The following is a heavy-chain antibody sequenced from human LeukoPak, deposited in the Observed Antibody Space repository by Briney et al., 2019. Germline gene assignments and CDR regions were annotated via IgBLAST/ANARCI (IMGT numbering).Heavy chain of an antibody. CDR3: ARGEYSSSWYWNDYYYGMDV. D-gene: IGHD6-13*01. CDR1: GYTFTSYD. V-gene: IGHV1-8*01. CDR2: MNPNSGNT. J-gene: IGHJ6*02. Sequence: ASVKVSCKASGYTFTSYDINWVRQATGQGLEWMGWMNPNSGNTGYAQKFQGRVTITRNTSISTAYMELSSLRSEDTAVYYCARGEYSSSWYWNDYYYGMDVWGQGTTVTVSS.